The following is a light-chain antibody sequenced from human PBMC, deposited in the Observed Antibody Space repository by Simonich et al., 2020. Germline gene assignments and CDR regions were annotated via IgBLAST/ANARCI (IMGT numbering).Light chain of an antibody. CDR3: SSYTSSSTWV. Sequence: ARTQPAPFSGPPGRAITISSPGTSSDVGGYNFVSWYKQPPGKAPKLMFYDVSKRPSGVSNRFPGSKSGNTASLTISGLQAEDEADYYCSSYTSSSTWVFGGGTKLTVL. CDR2: DVS. V-gene: IGLV2-14*01. CDR1: SSDVGGYNF. J-gene: IGLJ3*02.